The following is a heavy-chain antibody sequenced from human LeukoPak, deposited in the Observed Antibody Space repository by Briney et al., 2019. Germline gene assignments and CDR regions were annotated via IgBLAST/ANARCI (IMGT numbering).Heavy chain of an antibody. CDR1: GYTLTELS. J-gene: IGHJ4*02. CDR2: INTYNGNT. V-gene: IGHV1-18*01. CDR3: ARDGGYTYGYHY. D-gene: IGHD5-18*01. Sequence: ASVKVSCKVSGYTLTELSMHWVRQAPGQGLEWMGWINTYNGNTKYAQKFQGRVTMTTDTSTSTVYMELRGLRADDTAVYYCARDGGYTYGYHYWGQGTLVTVSS.